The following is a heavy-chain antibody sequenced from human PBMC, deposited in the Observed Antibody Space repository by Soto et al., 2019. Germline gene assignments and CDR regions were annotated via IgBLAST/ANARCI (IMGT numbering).Heavy chain of an antibody. Sequence: PGGSLRLSCAASGFTFSSYAMSWVRQAPGKGLEWVSAISGSGGSTYYADSVKGRFTISRDNSKNTLYLQMNSLRAEDTAVYYCAKEWRTYYDFWSGPNWFDPWGQGTLVTVSS. CDR1: GFTFSSYA. CDR3: AKEWRTYYDFWSGPNWFDP. D-gene: IGHD3-3*01. V-gene: IGHV3-23*01. J-gene: IGHJ5*02. CDR2: ISGSGGST.